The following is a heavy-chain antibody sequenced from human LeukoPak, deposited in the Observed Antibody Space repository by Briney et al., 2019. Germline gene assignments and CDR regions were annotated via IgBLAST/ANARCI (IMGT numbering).Heavy chain of an antibody. CDR2: ISSSGSTI. CDR1: GFTFSSYE. J-gene: IGHJ3*02. Sequence: GSLRLSCAASGFTFSSYEMNWVRQAPGKGLEWVSYISSSGSTIYYADSVKGRFTISRDNAKNSLYLQMNSLRAEDTAVYYCARDCGGGSCYGPYDAFDIWGQGTMVTVSS. D-gene: IGHD2-15*01. V-gene: IGHV3-48*03. CDR3: ARDCGGGSCYGPYDAFDI.